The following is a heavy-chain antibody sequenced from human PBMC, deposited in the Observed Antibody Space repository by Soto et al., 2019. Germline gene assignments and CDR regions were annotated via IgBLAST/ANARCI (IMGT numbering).Heavy chain of an antibody. J-gene: IGHJ4*02. CDR2: IYYTGST. D-gene: IGHD2-21*01. V-gene: IGHV4-59*08. CDR3: ARKGTVIFDS. CDR1: GGSISTYY. Sequence: SETLSLTCSVSGGSISTYYWSWIRQPPGKGLEWIGFIYYTGSTNYNPSLESRVTISVDTSKNQFSLKLSSVTAADTAVYYCARKGTVIFDSWGQGTLVTVSS.